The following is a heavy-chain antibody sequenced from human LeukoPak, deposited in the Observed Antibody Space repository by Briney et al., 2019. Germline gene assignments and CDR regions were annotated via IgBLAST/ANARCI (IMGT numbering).Heavy chain of an antibody. D-gene: IGHD1-26*01. V-gene: IGHV3-23*01. CDR3: AKAPGPYSGSYWGYFDY. J-gene: IGHJ4*02. Sequence: GGSLRLSCAASGFIFSSYAFNWVRQAPGKGLEWVSAISGSGGSTYYADSVKGRFTISRDNSKNTLYLQMNSLRAEDTAVYYCAKAPGPYSGSYWGYFDYWGQGTLVTVSS. CDR2: ISGSGGST. CDR1: GFIFSSYA.